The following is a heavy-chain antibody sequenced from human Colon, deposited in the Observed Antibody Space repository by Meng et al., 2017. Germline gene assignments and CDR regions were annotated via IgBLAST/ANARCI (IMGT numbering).Heavy chain of an antibody. Sequence: QVQLHQGGAGLLEPSETLSLPCAVYGDSITRGGYHWSWVRQRPGRGLEWVGHIYYGGSAFYNPALRSRLTMSTDRSANQFSLRVTSVTAADTATYFCARGLKGSLEFWGQGALVTVSS. D-gene: IGHD3-10*01. V-gene: IGHV4-31*11. CDR1: GDSITRGGYH. J-gene: IGHJ4*02. CDR3: ARGLKGSLEF. CDR2: IYYGGSA.